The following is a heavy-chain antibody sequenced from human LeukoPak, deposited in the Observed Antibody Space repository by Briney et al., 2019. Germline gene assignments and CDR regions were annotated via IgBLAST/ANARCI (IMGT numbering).Heavy chain of an antibody. V-gene: IGHV1-2*02. J-gene: IGHJ4*02. CDR2: INPNSGGT. D-gene: IGHD6-13*01. CDR3: ARGLPRSSSWPFDY. CDR1: GYTFTGYY. Sequence: GASVKVSCKASGYTFTGYYMHWVRQAPGQGLEWMGWINPNSGGTNYAQKFQGRVTMTRDTSISTAYMELSRLRSDDTAVYYCARGLPRSSSWPFDYWGQGTLVTVSS.